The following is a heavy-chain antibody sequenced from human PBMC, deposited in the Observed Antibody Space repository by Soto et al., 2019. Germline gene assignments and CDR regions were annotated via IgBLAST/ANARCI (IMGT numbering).Heavy chain of an antibody. CDR1: GFTVSSNY. J-gene: IGHJ4*02. V-gene: IGHV3-66*01. CDR2: INSGGNT. CDR3: ARSAGNYVQSREFDY. Sequence: EVQLVESGGDMVQPGGSLRLSCVASGFTVSSNYMNWVRQAPGKGLEWVSLINSGGNTHYADSAEGRFTISRDNSKNTLYLQRNRFRVDATAVYYCARSAGNYVQSREFDYWGQGTLVTVSS. D-gene: IGHD1-7*01.